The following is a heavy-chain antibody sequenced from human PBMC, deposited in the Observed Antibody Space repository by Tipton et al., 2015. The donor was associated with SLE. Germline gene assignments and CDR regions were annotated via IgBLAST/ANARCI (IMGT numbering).Heavy chain of an antibody. CDR2: IYYSGST. CDR3: ARDFSGFGPSFDY. CDR1: GGSISSGGYY. J-gene: IGHJ4*02. Sequence: TLSLTCTVSGGSISSGGYYWSWIRQHPGKGLEWIGYIYYSGSTYYNPSLKSRVTISVDTSKNQFSLKLSSVTAADTAVYYCARDFSGFGPSFDYWGQGTLVSVSS. V-gene: IGHV4-31*03. D-gene: IGHD3-10*01.